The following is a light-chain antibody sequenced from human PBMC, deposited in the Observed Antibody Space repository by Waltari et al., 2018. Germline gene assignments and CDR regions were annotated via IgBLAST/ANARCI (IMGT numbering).Light chain of an antibody. J-gene: IGKJ5*01. CDR1: QAISSS. CDR2: DAS. CDR3: QQFYNYPPT. Sequence: AIQLTQSPPSLSASVGDRVTIACRASQAISSSLVWYQQKPGKAPKRLIYDASTLENGVPSRFSGSGSGTDFTHTISSLQPEDFSTYHCQQFYNYPPTFGQGTRLEIK. V-gene: IGKV1D-13*01.